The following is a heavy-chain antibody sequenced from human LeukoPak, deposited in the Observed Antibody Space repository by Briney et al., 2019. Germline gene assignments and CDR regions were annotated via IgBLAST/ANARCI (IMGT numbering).Heavy chain of an antibody. J-gene: IGHJ4*02. CDR1: GYTFTSHS. Sequence: GASVKVSCKASGYTFTSHSINWVRQAPGQGLEWMGWISAYNGNTNYAQKLQDRVTMTTDTSTSTAYMEVRSLRSDDTAVYYCARNSLIATPYYFDYWGQGTLVTVSS. CDR3: ARNSLIATPYYFDY. CDR2: ISAYNGNT. V-gene: IGHV1-18*01. D-gene: IGHD3-10*01.